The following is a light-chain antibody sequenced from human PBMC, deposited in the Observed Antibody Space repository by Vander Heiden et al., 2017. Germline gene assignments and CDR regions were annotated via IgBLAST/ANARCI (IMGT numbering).Light chain of an antibody. CDR2: LGS. V-gene: IGKV2-28*01. CDR3: RQYLQTLYT. J-gene: IGKJ2*01. Sequence: DIVMTQSPLSLPVTPGEPASISCRSSQSLLHSNGYNYLDWYLQKPGQSPQLLIYLGSNRASGVPDRFSGSGSGTDFTLKISRVEAEDVGVYYCRQYLQTLYTFGQGTKVEIK. CDR1: QSLLHSNGYNY.